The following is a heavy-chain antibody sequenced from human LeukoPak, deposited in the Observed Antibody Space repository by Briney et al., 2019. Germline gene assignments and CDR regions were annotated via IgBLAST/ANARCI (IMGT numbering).Heavy chain of an antibody. CDR1: GGSISSSSYY. D-gene: IGHD3-16*02. CDR3: ARRSPQYYDYVWGSYRSYYFDY. V-gene: IGHV4-39*07. J-gene: IGHJ4*02. Sequence: SETLSLTCTVSGGSISSSSYYWGWIRQPPGKGLEWIGEINHSGSTNYNPSLKSRVTISVDTSKNQFSLKLSSVTAADTAVYYCARRSPQYYDYVWGSYRSYYFDYWGQGTLVTVSS. CDR2: INHSGST.